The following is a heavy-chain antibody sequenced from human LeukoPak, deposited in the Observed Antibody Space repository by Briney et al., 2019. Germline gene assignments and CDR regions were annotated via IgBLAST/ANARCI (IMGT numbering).Heavy chain of an antibody. Sequence: SETLSLTCAVYGGSFSGYYWSWIRQPPGKGLEWIGEINHSGSTNYNPSLKSRVTISVDTSKNQFSLKLSSVTAADTAVYYCAIGILWWRSNRNWFDPWGQGTLVTVSS. CDR1: GGSFSGYY. D-gene: IGHD2-21*01. V-gene: IGHV4-34*01. J-gene: IGHJ5*02. CDR3: AIGILWWRSNRNWFDP. CDR2: INHSGST.